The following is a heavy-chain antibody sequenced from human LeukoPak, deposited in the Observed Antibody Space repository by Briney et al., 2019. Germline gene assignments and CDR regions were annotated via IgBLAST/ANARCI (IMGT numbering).Heavy chain of an antibody. CDR2: INHSGST. CDR3: ARGRNSYGSGSYSYYMDV. D-gene: IGHD3-10*01. V-gene: IGHV4-34*01. Sequence: ASETLSLTCAVYGGSFSGYYWSWIRQPPGKGLEWIGEINHSGSTNYNPSLKSRVTISVDTSKNQFSLKLSSVTTADTAVYYCARGRNSYGSGSYSYYMDVWGKGTTVTVSS. J-gene: IGHJ6*03. CDR1: GGSFSGYY.